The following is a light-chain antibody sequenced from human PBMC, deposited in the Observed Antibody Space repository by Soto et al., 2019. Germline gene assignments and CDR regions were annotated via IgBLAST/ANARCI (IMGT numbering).Light chain of an antibody. J-gene: IGKJ1*01. Sequence: EIVMTQSPVTLSVSPGERATLSCRASQGIKNYLAWFQQKPGQAPSLLIYAASTRAAGVPARFRGSGSGTEFTLTISSLQSEDFAVYFCQQYADWPKTFGQGTKV. CDR2: AAS. V-gene: IGKV3-15*01. CDR1: QGIKNY. CDR3: QQYADWPKT.